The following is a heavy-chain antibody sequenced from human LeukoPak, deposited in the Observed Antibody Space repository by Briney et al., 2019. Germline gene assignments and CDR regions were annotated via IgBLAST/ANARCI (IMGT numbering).Heavy chain of an antibody. CDR2: ISAYNGNT. D-gene: IGHD2-21*02. J-gene: IGHJ4*02. V-gene: IGHV1-18*01. CDR1: GYTFTSYG. CDR3: ARDGSVVTAILSPTIDY. Sequence: GASVKVSCKASGYTFTSYGISWVRQAPGQGLEWMGWISAYNGNTNYAQKLQGRVTMTTDTSTSTAYMELRSLRSDDTAVYYCARDGSVVTAILSPTIDYWGQGTLVTVSS.